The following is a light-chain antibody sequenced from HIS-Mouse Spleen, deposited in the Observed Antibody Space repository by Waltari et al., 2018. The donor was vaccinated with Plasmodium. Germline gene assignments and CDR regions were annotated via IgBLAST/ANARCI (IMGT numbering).Light chain of an antibody. CDR3: QAWDSSTVV. J-gene: IGLJ2*01. CDR1: KLGDKY. Sequence: SYELTQPPSVSVSPGQTASITCSGDKLGDKYACWYQHKPGQSPVLVIYQDSKRPSGSPARVAGSNSVNTATRTISGTQAMDEADYYCQAWDSSTVVFGGGTKLTVL. V-gene: IGLV3-1*01. CDR2: QDS.